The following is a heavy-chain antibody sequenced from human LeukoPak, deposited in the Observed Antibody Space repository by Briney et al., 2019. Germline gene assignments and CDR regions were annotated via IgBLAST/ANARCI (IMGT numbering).Heavy chain of an antibody. J-gene: IGHJ5*02. CDR1: GFTFSSYW. V-gene: IGHV3-7*01. Sequence: GGSLRLSCAASGFTFSSYWMSRVRQAPGKGLEWVANIKQDGSEKYYVDSVKGRFTISRDNAKNSLYLQMNSLRAEDTAVYYCARVGTTTGRSNWFDPWGQGTLVTVSS. CDR2: IKQDGSEK. D-gene: IGHD1-1*01. CDR3: ARVGTTTGRSNWFDP.